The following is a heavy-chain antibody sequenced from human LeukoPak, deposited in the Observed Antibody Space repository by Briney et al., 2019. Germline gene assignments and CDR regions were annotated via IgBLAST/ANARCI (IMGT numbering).Heavy chain of an antibody. CDR1: GGSLSSTNYY. V-gene: IGHV4-39*01. CDR3: ARHEWNYVTYFDF. CDR2: VSYSGST. Sequence: SETLSLTCTVSGGSLSSTNYYWGWIRQPPGKGLEWIGSVSYSGSTYYNPSLQDRITILVDTSKNQFSLRLTSVTPADAAVYYCARHEWNYVTYFDFWGQGTRVTVSS. J-gene: IGHJ4*02. D-gene: IGHD1-7*01.